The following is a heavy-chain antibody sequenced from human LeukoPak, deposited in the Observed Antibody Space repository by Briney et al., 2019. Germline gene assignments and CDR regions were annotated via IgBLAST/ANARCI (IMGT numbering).Heavy chain of an antibody. Sequence: ASVKVSCKASGYTFTSYYMHWVRQAPGQGLEWMGIINPSGGSTSYAQKFQGRVTMTRDTSTSTVYMELSSLRSEDTAVHYCAREVIAVAGTIRSDFDYWGQGTLVTVSS. CDR1: GYTFTSYY. CDR2: INPSGGST. V-gene: IGHV1-46*01. D-gene: IGHD6-19*01. J-gene: IGHJ4*02. CDR3: AREVIAVAGTIRSDFDY.